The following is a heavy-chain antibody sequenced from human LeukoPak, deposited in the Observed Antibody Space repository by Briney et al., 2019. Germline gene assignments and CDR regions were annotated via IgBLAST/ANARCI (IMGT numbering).Heavy chain of an antibody. D-gene: IGHD6-19*01. CDR3: ARGGTGWYYLDY. V-gene: IGHV4-61*01. CDR1: GGSVSSGSYY. Sequence: SETLSLTCTVSGGSVSSGSYYWSWIRQPPGKGLKWIGYIYYSGSTNYNPSLQSRVIISVDTSKNQFSLKLNSVTAADTAVYYCARGGTGWYYLDYWGQGTLATVSS. CDR2: IYYSGST. J-gene: IGHJ4*02.